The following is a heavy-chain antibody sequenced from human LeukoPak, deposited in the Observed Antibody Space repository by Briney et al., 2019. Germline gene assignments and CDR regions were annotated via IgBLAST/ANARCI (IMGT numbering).Heavy chain of an antibody. Sequence: ASVKVSCRASGYTFSNHFMHWVRQAPGQGFEWMAMINPSGGRSRYSQKFQDRVTVTRDTSSSTVYLQLSSLRSEDTAVYCARGGPLVGVVVPGDVDYWGQGTLVIVSS. J-gene: IGHJ4*02. CDR1: GYTFSNHF. CDR2: INPSGGRS. D-gene: IGHD2-2*01. CDR3: ARGGPLVGVVVPGDVDY. V-gene: IGHV1-46*01.